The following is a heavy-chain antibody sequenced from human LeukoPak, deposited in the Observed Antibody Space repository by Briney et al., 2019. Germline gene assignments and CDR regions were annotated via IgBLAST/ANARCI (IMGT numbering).Heavy chain of an antibody. V-gene: IGHV1-58*01. D-gene: IGHD1-26*01. Sequence: ASVKVSCKASGFTFTSSAVQWVRQARGQRLEWIGCIVVGSGNTNYAQKFQERVTITRDMSTSTAYMELSSLRSEDTAVYYCAAARTVGATITPNDYWGQGTLVTVSS. CDR1: GFTFTSSA. CDR2: IVVGSGNT. CDR3: AAARTVGATITPNDY. J-gene: IGHJ4*02.